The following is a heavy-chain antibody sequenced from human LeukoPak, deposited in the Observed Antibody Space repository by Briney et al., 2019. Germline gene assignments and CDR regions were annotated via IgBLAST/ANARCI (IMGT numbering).Heavy chain of an antibody. CDR1: GFTFSSYS. CDR3: ASGGNQLGDSDYYYYGMDV. V-gene: IGHV3-21*01. D-gene: IGHD1-14*01. Sequence: GGSLRLSCAASGFTFSSYSMNWVRQAPGKGLEWVSSISSSSSYIYYADSVKGRFTISRDNAKNSLYLQMNSLRAEDTAVYYCASGGNQLGDSDYYYYGMDVWGQGTLVTVSS. CDR2: ISSSSSYI. J-gene: IGHJ6*02.